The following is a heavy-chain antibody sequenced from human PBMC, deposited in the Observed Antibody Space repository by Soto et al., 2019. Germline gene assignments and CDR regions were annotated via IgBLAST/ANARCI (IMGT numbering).Heavy chain of an antibody. CDR2: ISAYNGNT. J-gene: IGHJ3*02. CDR3: ARGLRYLDWLLPKAPFDAFDI. Sequence: GASVKVSCKASGYTFTSYGISWVRQAPGQGLEWMGWISAYNGNTNYAQKLQGRVTMTTDTSTSTAYMELRSLRSDDTAVYYCARGLRYLDWLLPKAPFDAFDIWGQGTMVTVSS. V-gene: IGHV1-18*01. D-gene: IGHD3-9*01. CDR1: GYTFTSYG.